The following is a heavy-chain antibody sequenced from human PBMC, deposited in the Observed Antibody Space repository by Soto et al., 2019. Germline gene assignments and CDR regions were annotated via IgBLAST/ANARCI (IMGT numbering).Heavy chain of an antibody. CDR3: ARVYGDYLDY. CDR1: GGSISRYY. J-gene: IGHJ4*02. CDR2: IYYSGST. D-gene: IGHD4-17*01. V-gene: IGHV4-59*01. Sequence: QVQLQESGPGLVKPSETLSLTCTVSGGSISRYYWSWIRQPPGKGLEWIGYIYYSGSTNYNPSLKSRVNISVAPSKNQFSLKLSSVTAADTAVYYCARVYGDYLDYWGQGTLVTVSS.